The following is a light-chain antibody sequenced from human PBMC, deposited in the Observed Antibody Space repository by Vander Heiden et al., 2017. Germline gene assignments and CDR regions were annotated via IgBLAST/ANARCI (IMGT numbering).Light chain of an antibody. J-gene: IGKJ4*01. CDR1: QTVTSY. Sequence: EVVLTQSPATLSLSPGERATLSCRANQTVTSYLAWYQQKPGQSPRLLIYDTSNRATGIPARFSGSGYGTDFTLTISSREPEDFAVYYCQQRSNWPPITFGGGTKVEI. V-gene: IGKV3-11*01. CDR2: DTS. CDR3: QQRSNWPPIT.